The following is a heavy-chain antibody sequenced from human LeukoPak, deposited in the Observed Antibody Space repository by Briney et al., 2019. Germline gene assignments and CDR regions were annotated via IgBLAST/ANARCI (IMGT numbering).Heavy chain of an antibody. D-gene: IGHD6-13*01. CDR1: GYTFTGYY. J-gene: IGHJ5*02. CDR2: INPNSGGT. CDR3: ARVGIAAMDNWFDP. Sequence: ASVKVSCKASGYTFTGYYMHWVRQAPGQGLEWMGWINPNSGGTNYAQKFQGRVTMTRDTSISTAYMELSSLRSDDTAVYYCARVGIAAMDNWFDPWGQGTLVTVSS. V-gene: IGHV1-2*02.